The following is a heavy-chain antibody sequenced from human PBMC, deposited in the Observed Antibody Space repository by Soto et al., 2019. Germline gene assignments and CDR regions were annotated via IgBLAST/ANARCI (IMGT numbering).Heavy chain of an antibody. CDR3: AKGGYSSSWYAYYYYYYGMDV. CDR1: GFTFSSYG. CDR2: ISYDGSNK. D-gene: IGHD6-13*01. V-gene: IGHV3-30*18. Sequence: GGSLRLSCAASGFTFSSYGMHWVRQAPGKGLEWVAVISYDGSNKYYADSVKGRFTISRDNSKNTLYLQMNSLRAEDTAVYYCAKGGYSSSWYAYYYYYYGMDVWGQGTTVTVSS. J-gene: IGHJ6*02.